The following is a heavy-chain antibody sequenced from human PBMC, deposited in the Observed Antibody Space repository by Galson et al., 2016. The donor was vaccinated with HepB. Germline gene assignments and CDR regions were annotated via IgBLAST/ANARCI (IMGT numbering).Heavy chain of an antibody. V-gene: IGHV4-39*01. CDR3: ARPAYTSGWSVDS. J-gene: IGHJ4*02. Sequence: SETLSLTCTVSVGSISSSSYYWGWIRQPPGTGLEWIGSIYNSGSTYYNASLKSRVTISLDTSKNQFSLKLRSVTAADTAVYYCARPAYTSGWSVDSWGQGTLVTVSS. D-gene: IGHD6-19*01. CDR2: IYNSGST. CDR1: VGSISSSSYY.